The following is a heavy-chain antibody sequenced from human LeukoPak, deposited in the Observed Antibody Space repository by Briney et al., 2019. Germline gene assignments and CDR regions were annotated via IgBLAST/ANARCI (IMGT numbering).Heavy chain of an antibody. J-gene: IGHJ4*02. CDR3: ATSRTSDY. D-gene: IGHD1-14*01. CDR2: MSGSDDYI. Sequence: PGGSLRLSCAASGFTFSTYTMSWVRQAPGKGLEWVSAMSGSDDYIYYADSVKGRFTISRDNAEKSLYLQMNSLRAADTAVYYCATSRTSDYWGQGTLVTVSS. V-gene: IGHV3-23*01. CDR1: GFTFSTYT.